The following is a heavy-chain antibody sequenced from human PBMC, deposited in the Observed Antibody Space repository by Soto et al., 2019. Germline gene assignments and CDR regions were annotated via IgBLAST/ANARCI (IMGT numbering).Heavy chain of an antibody. CDR2: IYYSGST. CDR3: ARHLRYDSSGYYRNCFDP. Sequence: SETLSLTCTVSGGSISSYYWSWIRQPPGKGLEWIGYIYYSGSTKYNPSLKSRVTISVDTSKNQFSLKLSSVTAADTAVYYCARHLRYDSSGYYRNCFDPWGRGTLVTVSS. CDR1: GGSISSYY. J-gene: IGHJ5*02. V-gene: IGHV4-59*08. D-gene: IGHD3-22*01.